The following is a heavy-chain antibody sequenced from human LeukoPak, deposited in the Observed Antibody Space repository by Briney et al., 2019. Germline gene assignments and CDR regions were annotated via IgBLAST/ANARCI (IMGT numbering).Heavy chain of an antibody. Sequence: SETLSLTCTVSGGSISSYYWSWIRQPPGKGLEWIGYIYYSGSTNYNPSLKSRVTISVDTSKNQFSLKLSSVTAADTAVYYCARERRASSRGAFDIWGQGTMVTVSS. D-gene: IGHD6-13*01. CDR2: IYYSGST. J-gene: IGHJ3*02. CDR3: ARERRASSRGAFDI. CDR1: GGSISSYY. V-gene: IGHV4-59*01.